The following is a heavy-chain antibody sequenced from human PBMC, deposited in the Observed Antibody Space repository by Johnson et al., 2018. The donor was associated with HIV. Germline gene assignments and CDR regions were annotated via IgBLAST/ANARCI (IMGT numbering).Heavy chain of an antibody. D-gene: IGHD5-18*01. CDR1: GFTFSSYA. Sequence: VQLVESGGGLVQPGGSLRLSCAASGFTFSSYAMSWVRQAPGKGLEWVSAISGSGGSTYYAESLKGRITISRDNSMNTLYLQMNSLRAEDTAIYYCAKDGHSYGRGPDAFDIWGQGTMVTVSS. CDR3: AKDGHSYGRGPDAFDI. J-gene: IGHJ3*02. V-gene: IGHV3-23*04. CDR2: ISGSGGST.